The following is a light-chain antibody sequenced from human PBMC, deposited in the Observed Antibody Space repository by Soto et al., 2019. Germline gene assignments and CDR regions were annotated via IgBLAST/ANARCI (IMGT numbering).Light chain of an antibody. CDR1: SSDFVIYNY. CDR2: GVS. Sequence: QSVLTQPASVSGSPGQSITISCTGTSSDFVIYNYVSWYQQHPGKAPKLMLYGVSNRPSGVSNRFSGSKSGNTASLTISGLQAEDEADYYCSSHTASSALHVFGTGTKLTVL. CDR3: SSHTASSALHV. V-gene: IGLV2-14*01. J-gene: IGLJ1*01.